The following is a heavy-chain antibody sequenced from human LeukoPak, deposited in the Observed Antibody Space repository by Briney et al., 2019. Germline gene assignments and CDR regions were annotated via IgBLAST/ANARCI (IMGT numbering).Heavy chain of an antibody. CDR3: ARDSRHYDSSGYYYYYGMDV. CDR2: IYTSGST. V-gene: IGHV4-4*07. Sequence: SETLSLTCTASGGSISSYYWSWIRQPAGKGLEWIGRIYTSGSTNYNPSLKSRVTMSVDTSKNQFSLKLSSVTAADTAVYYCARDSRHYDSSGYYYYYGMDVWGQGTTVTVSS. J-gene: IGHJ6*02. CDR1: GGSISSYY. D-gene: IGHD3-22*01.